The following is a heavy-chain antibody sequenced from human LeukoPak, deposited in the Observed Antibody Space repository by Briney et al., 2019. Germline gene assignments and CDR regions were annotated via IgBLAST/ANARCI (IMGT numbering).Heavy chain of an antibody. CDR2: INHSGST. D-gene: IGHD2-8*01. V-gene: IGHV4-34*01. Sequence: SETLSLTCAVYGGSFSGYYWSWIRQPPGKGLEWIGEINHSGSTNYNPSLKSRVTISVDTSKNQFSLKLSSVTAADTAVYYCARGGLMEYAVRVQNDVFDIWGQGTMVTVSS. CDR3: ARGGLMEYAVRVQNDVFDI. CDR1: GGSFSGYY. J-gene: IGHJ3*02.